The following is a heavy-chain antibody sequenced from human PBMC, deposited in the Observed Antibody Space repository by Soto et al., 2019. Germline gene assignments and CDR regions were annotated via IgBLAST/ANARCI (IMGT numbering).Heavy chain of an antibody. V-gene: IGHV4-59*12. D-gene: IGHD3-9*01. CDR3: ASKRVLRYFDWLLRSEAHYYYYGMDV. Sequence: SETLSLTCTVSGGSIHNYYWSWIRQPPGKGLEWIGSVYYSGGTNYNPSLKSRVTISVDKSKNQFSLKLSSVTAADTAVYYCASKRVLRYFDWLLRSEAHYYYYGMDVWGQGTTVTVSS. CDR2: VYYSGGT. CDR1: GGSIHNYY. J-gene: IGHJ6*02.